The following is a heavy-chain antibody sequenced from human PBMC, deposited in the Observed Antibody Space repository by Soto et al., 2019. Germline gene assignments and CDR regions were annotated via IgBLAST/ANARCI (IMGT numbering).Heavy chain of an antibody. CDR3: AREEAAAGSSILYGMDV. D-gene: IGHD6-13*01. V-gene: IGHV1-46*01. CDR2: INPSGGST. J-gene: IGHJ6*02. Sequence: ASVKVSCKASGDTFTSYYMHWVRQAPGQGLEWMGIINPSGGSTSYAQKFQGRVTMTRDTSTSTVYMELSSLRSEDTAVYYCAREEAAAGSSILYGMDVWGQGTTVTVSS. CDR1: GDTFTSYY.